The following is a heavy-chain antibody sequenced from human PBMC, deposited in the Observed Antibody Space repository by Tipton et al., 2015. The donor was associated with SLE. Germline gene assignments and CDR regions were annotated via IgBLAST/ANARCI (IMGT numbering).Heavy chain of an antibody. CDR2: INHSGST. CDR1: GGSFSGYY. D-gene: IGHD2-15*01. J-gene: IGHJ3*02. CDR3: ARDPWDGVAATGAFDI. Sequence: LRLSCAVYGGSFSGYYWSWIRQPPGKGLEWIGEINHSGSTNYNPSLKSRVTISVDTSKNQFSLKLSSVTAADTAVYYCARDPWDGVAATGAFDIWGQGTMVTVSS. V-gene: IGHV4-34*01.